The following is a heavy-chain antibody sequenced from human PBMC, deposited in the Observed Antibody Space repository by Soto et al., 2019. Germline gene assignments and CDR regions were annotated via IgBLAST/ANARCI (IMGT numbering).Heavy chain of an antibody. J-gene: IGHJ4*02. CDR1: GGTFSSYT. D-gene: IGHD3-22*01. Sequence: QVQLVQSGAEVKKPGSSVKVSCKASGGTFSSYTITWVRQAPGQVLEWRGGITPMVGTPNYAKKFHGRVTITADESTSTAYMELSSLRSEDTAMYFCARDGTLYDSSAYYYLYWGQGTLVTVSS. CDR3: ARDGTLYDSSAYYYLY. CDR2: ITPMVGTP. V-gene: IGHV1-69*01.